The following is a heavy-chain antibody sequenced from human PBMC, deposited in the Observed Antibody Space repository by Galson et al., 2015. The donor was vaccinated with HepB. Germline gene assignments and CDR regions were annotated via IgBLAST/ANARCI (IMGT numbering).Heavy chain of an antibody. D-gene: IGHD6-19*01. J-gene: IGHJ3*02. CDR1: GGTFSSYA. Sequence: SVKVSCKASGGTFSSYAISWVRQAPGQGLEWMGGIIPIFGTANYAQKFQGRVTITADKSTSTAYMELSSLRSEDTAVYYCARVYSSGWTNAFDIWGQGTMVTVSS. CDR3: ARVYSSGWTNAFDI. CDR2: IIPIFGTA. V-gene: IGHV1-69*06.